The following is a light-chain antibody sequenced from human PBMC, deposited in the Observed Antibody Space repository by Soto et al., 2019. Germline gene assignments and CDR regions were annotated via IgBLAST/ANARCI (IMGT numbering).Light chain of an antibody. CDR3: AAWDNSVSGLVV. J-gene: IGLJ2*01. V-gene: IGLV1-47*01. CDR1: SSNIGTNY. Sequence: QSVLTQPPSASGTPGQRVTISCSGSSSNIGTNYVYWYQQLPGTAPKLLIYRNNQRPSGVPDRFSGSKSGMSASLAISGLRSEDEADYYCAAWDNSVSGLVVFGGGTKLTVL. CDR2: RNN.